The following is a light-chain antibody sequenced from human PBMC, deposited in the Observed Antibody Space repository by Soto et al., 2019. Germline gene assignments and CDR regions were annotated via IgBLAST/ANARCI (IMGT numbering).Light chain of an antibody. Sequence: EIVLTQSPATLSSSPGERATLSCGASQSVSSSYLAWYQQKPGLAPRLLIYDASSRATGIPDRFSGSGSGKDFTLTISRLEPEDFAAYYCQQYGTSPYTFGQGNKLEIK. J-gene: IGKJ2*01. CDR2: DAS. CDR3: QQYGTSPYT. CDR1: QSVSSSY. V-gene: IGKV3D-20*01.